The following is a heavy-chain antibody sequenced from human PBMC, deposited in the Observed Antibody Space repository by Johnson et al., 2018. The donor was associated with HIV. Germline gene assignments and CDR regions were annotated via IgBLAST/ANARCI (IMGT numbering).Heavy chain of an antibody. CDR1: GFTVSSNY. Sequence: EKLVESGGGLVQPGGSLRLSCTASGFTVSSNYMTWVRQAPGTGLEWVSTIYSDGGTYHADSVRGRFTISRDSSKNTVYLQMNSLRVEDTAVYYCANLWVATIWEYDAFDIWGQGTMVTVSS. D-gene: IGHD5-12*01. CDR3: ANLWVATIWEYDAFDI. V-gene: IGHV3-66*01. J-gene: IGHJ3*02. CDR2: IYSDGGT.